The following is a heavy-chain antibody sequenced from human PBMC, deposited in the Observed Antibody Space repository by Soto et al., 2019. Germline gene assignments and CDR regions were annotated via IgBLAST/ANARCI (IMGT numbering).Heavy chain of an antibody. CDR2: IYYSGST. J-gene: IGHJ5*02. V-gene: IGHV4-59*01. D-gene: IGHD1-1*01. Sequence: SETLSLTCTVSCGSISSYYWSWIRQPPGKGLEWIGYIYYSGSTNYNPSLKSRVTISVDTSKNQFSLKLSSVTAADTAVYYCARSKLEPFWFAPWGQGTLVTGSA. CDR3: ARSKLEPFWFAP. CDR1: CGSISSYY.